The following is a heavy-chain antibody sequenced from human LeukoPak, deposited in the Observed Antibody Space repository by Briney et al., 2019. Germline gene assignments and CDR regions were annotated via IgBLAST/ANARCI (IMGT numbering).Heavy chain of an antibody. J-gene: IGHJ4*02. Sequence: PGXSLRLSCAASGFTFSNAWMSWVRQAPGKGLEWVGRIKSKTDGGTTDYAAPVKGRFTISRDDSKNTLYLQMNSLKTEDTAVYYCTTECDSSVSGDYWGQGTLVTVSS. CDR3: TTECDSSVSGDY. CDR1: GFTFSNAW. D-gene: IGHD3-22*01. V-gene: IGHV3-15*01. CDR2: IKSKTDGGTT.